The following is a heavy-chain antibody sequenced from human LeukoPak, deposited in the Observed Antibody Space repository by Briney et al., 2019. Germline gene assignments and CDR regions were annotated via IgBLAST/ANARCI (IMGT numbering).Heavy chain of an antibody. V-gene: IGHV4-34*01. CDR1: GASFNTYY. CDR2: VNLSGST. CDR3: ARSGYNSNWYGNY. J-gene: IGHJ4*02. D-gene: IGHD6-13*01. Sequence: KPSETLSLTCAVYGASFNTYYWSWIRHPPGKGLEWIGEVNLSGSTNYNPSLKSRVTISVDTSKNQFSLKLSSVTAADTAVYYCARSGYNSNWYGNYWGQGTLVTVSS.